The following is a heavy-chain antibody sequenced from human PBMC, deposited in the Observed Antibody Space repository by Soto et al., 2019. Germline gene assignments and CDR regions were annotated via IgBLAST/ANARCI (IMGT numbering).Heavy chain of an antibody. CDR3: ARDGGRHSGGIDY. Sequence: QVQLVQSGAEVKKPGSSVKVSCKAYGGTFSSYSINWVRQAPGQGLEWMGEIIPIFGTANYAQKFQGRVTITADESTSTVYMELSSLRSEDTAVYYCARDGGRHSGGIDYWGQGTLVTVSS. V-gene: IGHV1-69*01. J-gene: IGHJ4*02. CDR1: GGTFSSYS. D-gene: IGHD1-26*01. CDR2: IIPIFGTA.